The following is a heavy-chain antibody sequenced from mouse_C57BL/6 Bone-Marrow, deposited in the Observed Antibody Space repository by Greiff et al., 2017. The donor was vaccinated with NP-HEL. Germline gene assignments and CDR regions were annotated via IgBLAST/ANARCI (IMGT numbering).Heavy chain of an antibody. V-gene: IGHV5-16*01. J-gene: IGHJ4*01. CDR1: GFTFSDYY. CDR2: INYDGSST. CDR3: AREGGLRRRTYAMDY. Sequence: EVKLVESEGGLVQPGGSVKLSCTASGFTFSDYYMAWVRQVPEKGLEWVANINYDGSSTYYLESLKSRFIISRANAPPILYLQMSSMKSEDTATHYCAREGGLRRRTYAMDYWGQGTSVTVSA. D-gene: IGHD2-4*01.